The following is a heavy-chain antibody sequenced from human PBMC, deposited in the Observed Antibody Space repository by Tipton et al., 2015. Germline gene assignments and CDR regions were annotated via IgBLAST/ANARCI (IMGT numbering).Heavy chain of an antibody. CDR3: VRRPLRYYYGMDV. Sequence: TLSLTCTVSGGSISSGGYYWSWIRQHPGKGLEWIGHIYYSGNTYYNPSLKSRVTISVDTSKNQFSLKLRSVTAADTAVYYCVRRPLRYYYGMDVWGQGTTVTVSS. V-gene: IGHV4-31*08. CDR2: IYYSGNT. CDR1: GGSISSGGYY. J-gene: IGHJ6*02.